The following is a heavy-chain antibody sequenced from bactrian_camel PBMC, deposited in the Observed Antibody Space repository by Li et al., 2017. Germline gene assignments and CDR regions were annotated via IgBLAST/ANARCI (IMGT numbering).Heavy chain of an antibody. CDR3: AGEQYGGCRASAAFGV. Sequence: HVQLVESGGGSVQAGGSLRLSCDASGNRYRYYSIGWFRQPPGLPGAEREGVAVMDSLGRTKYADSVNGRFTISKGDRKTILYLEMHNLKPEDTGVYYCAGEQYGGCRASAAFGVWGQGTQVTVS. V-gene: IGHV3S53*01. J-gene: IGHJ6*01. CDR1: GNRYRYYS. D-gene: IGHD6*01. CDR2: MDSLGRT.